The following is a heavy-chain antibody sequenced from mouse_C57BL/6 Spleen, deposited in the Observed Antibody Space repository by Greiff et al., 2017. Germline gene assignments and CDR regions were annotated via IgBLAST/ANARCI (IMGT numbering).Heavy chain of an antibody. D-gene: IGHD2-2*01. J-gene: IGHJ4*01. CDR2: IDPSDSYT. CDR3: ASGYGYRDYYAMDY. CDR1: GYTFTSYW. Sequence: VQLQQPGAELVMPGASVKLSCKASGYTFTSYWLHWVKQRPGQGLEWIGEIDPSDSYTNYNQKFKGKSTLTVDKSSSTAYMQLSSLTSEDSAVYYCASGYGYRDYYAMDYWGQGTSVTVSS. V-gene: IGHV1-69*01.